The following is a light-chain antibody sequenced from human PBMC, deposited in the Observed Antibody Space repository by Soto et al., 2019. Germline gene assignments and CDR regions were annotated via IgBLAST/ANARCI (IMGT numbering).Light chain of an antibody. V-gene: IGKV1-5*03. Sequence: DIQMAHSPSTLSAPVGGRVTFPCRSSQDISSYLAWYQQRPGKAPKLLIYKASTLTSGVPSRFSGSGSGTEFTLTVTSLQPEDFATYYCQQSGDTPPWTFGQGTKVDIK. J-gene: IGKJ1*01. CDR2: KAS. CDR1: QDISSY. CDR3: QQSGDTPPWT.